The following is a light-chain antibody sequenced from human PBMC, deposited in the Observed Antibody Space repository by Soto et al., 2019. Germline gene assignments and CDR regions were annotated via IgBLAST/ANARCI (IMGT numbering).Light chain of an antibody. Sequence: DFVMTQSPLYLPVTLGQPSSISCRSSQVLVYRDGNTNLAWYQHKPGQSPRXLISDASTGASGIPPRLSGSGYGTELTITIDRMQSADFAVYYCQQYDRWPVTFGGGTKVDI. J-gene: IGKJ4*01. CDR3: QQYDRWPVT. V-gene: IGKV2-30*01. CDR2: DAS. CDR1: QVLVYRDGNTN.